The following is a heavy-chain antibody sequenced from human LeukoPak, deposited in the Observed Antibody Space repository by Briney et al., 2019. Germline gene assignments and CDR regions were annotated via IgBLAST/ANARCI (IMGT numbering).Heavy chain of an antibody. CDR3: ARCPSLKRPYYFDY. J-gene: IGHJ4*02. V-gene: IGHV4-59*01. CDR1: GGSISSYY. Sequence: SETLSLTCTVSGGSISSYYWSWIRQPPGKGLEWIGYIYYSGSTNYNPSLKSRVTISVDTSKNQFSLKPSSVTAADTAVYYCARCPSLKRPYYFDYWGQGTLVTVSS. CDR2: IYYSGST.